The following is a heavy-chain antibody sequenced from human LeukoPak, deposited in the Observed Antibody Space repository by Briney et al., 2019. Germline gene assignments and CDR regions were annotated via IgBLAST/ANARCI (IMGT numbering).Heavy chain of an antibody. D-gene: IGHD2/OR15-2a*01. CDR3: ATDYFAPNWFDP. CDR1: GYTFIKYG. V-gene: IGHV1-18*01. J-gene: IGHJ5*02. CDR2: INDYNGNT. Sequence: ASVKVSCKASGYTFIKYGISWVRQAPGQGLEWMGWINDYNGNTNYPQNLQGRVTMTTDTSTSTAYMELRSLTSDDTAVYYCATDYFAPNWFDPWGQGTLVTVSS.